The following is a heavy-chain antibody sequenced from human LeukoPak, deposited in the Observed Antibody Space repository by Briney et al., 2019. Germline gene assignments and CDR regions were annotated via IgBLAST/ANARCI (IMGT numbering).Heavy chain of an antibody. Sequence: PGGSLRLSCAVSGFTFSSYEMNWVRQAPGKGLEWVSYISSSGFNIYYADSVKGRFTISRDNAKNSLYLQMNSLRAEDTAVYYCAREGYSSSSWDYMDVWGKGTTVTVSS. J-gene: IGHJ6*03. CDR1: GFTFSSYE. CDR2: ISSSGFNI. V-gene: IGHV3-48*03. CDR3: AREGYSSSSWDYMDV. D-gene: IGHD6-6*01.